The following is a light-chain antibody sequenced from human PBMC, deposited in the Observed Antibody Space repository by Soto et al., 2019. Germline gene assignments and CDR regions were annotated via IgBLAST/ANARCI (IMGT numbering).Light chain of an antibody. V-gene: IGKV1-39*01. CDR2: AAS. Sequence: IQITQSPSSLSASVGDRVTITCRASQSISSYLNWYQQKSGKAPRLLIYAASSLQSGVPSRFSGSGLGTELTITISNLKPEDGETDDGLQTYSTSLTFGGGTKVDI. CDR3: LQTYSTSLT. CDR1: QSISSY. J-gene: IGKJ4*01.